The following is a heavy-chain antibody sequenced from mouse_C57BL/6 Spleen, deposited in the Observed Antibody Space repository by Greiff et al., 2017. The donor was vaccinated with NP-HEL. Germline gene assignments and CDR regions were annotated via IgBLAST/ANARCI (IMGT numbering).Heavy chain of an antibody. D-gene: IGHD4-1*01. CDR1: GYTFTSYW. CDR3: ASWDFAY. CDR2: IDPSDNYS. Sequence: VQLQQSGAELVKPGASVKLSCKASGYTFTSYWMQWVKQRPGQGHEWIGEIDPSDNYSNYNQNFKGKATLTVYTSSSTAYMQLSSLTSEDSAVYYCASWDFAYWGQGTLVTVSA. V-gene: IGHV1-50*01. J-gene: IGHJ3*01.